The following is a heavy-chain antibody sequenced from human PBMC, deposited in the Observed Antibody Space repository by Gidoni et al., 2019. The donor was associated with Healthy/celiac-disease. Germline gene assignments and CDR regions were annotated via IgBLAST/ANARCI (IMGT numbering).Heavy chain of an antibody. J-gene: IGHJ4*02. CDR1: GGSISSSSYY. D-gene: IGHD6-6*01. CDR2: IYDSGST. CDR3: AWLNSSSSAFDY. V-gene: IGHV4-39*01. Sequence: QLQLQESGPGLVKPSETLSLTCTVSGGSISSSSYYWGWIRQPPGKGLEWIGSIYDSGSTYYNPSLKSRVTISVDTSKNQFSLKLSSVTAADTAVYYCAWLNSSSSAFDYWGQGTLVTVSS.